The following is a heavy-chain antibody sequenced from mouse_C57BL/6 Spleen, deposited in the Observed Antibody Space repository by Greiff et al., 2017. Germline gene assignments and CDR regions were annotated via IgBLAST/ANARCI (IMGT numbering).Heavy chain of an antibody. J-gene: IGHJ3*01. Sequence: VQLVESGAELVKPGASVKLSCKASGYTFTEYTIHWVKQRSGQGLEWIGWFYPGSGSIKYNEKFKDKATLTADKSSSTVYMELSRLTAEDSAVYCCARHEIVGNYDYEGFFAYWGQGTLVTVSA. CDR2: FYPGSGSI. CDR1: GYTFTEYT. CDR3: ARHEIVGNYDYEGFFAY. V-gene: IGHV1-62-2*01. D-gene: IGHD2-4*01.